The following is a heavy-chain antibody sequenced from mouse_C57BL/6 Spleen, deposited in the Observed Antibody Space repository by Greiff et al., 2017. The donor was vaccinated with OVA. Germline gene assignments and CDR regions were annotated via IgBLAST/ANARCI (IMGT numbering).Heavy chain of an antibody. CDR2: IDPSDSYT. CDR1: GYTFTSYW. J-gene: IGHJ2*01. Sequence: QVQLQQPGAELVKPGASVKLSCKASGYTFTSYWMQWVKQRPGQGLEWIGEIDPSDSYTNYNQKFKGKATLTVDTYSSTAYMQLSSLTSEDSAVYDCAREWLRGFDYWGQGTTLTVSS. D-gene: IGHD1-3*01. CDR3: AREWLRGFDY. V-gene: IGHV1-50*01.